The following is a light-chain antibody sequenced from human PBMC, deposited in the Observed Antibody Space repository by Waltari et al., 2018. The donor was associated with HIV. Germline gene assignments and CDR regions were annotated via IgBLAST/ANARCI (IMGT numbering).Light chain of an antibody. Sequence: DIQMTQSPSSLSAFVGDSVTINCRASQTISRKLNWYQQRPGKAPNLLISVASRLQSGGPSRCSGSGSGTDFTLTISSLQPEDFATYYCQQTYSTPYTCGQGTKLEI. CDR3: QQTYSTPYT. CDR1: QTISRK. J-gene: IGKJ2*01. CDR2: VAS. V-gene: IGKV1-39*01.